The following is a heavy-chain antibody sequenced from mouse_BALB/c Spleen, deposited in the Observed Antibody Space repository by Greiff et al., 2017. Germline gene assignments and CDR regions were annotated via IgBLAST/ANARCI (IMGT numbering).Heavy chain of an antibody. V-gene: IGHV1S81*02. Sequence: QVQLQQPGAELVKPGASVKLSCKASGYTFTSYWMHWVKQRPGQGLEWIGEINPSNGRTNYNEKFKSKATLTVDKSSSTAYMQLSSLTSEDSAVYYCARCYYGNYEAMDYWGQGNSVTVSS. CDR1: GYTFTSYW. CDR3: ARCYYGNYEAMDY. J-gene: IGHJ4*01. CDR2: INPSNGRT. D-gene: IGHD2-1*01.